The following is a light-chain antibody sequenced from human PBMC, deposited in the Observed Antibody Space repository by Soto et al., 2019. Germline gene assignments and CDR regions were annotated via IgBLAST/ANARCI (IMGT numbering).Light chain of an antibody. Sequence: EIVLTQSPGTLSLSPGERATLSCRASQSVSSSYLAWYQQKPGQAPRLLIYGASNRATGIPDRFSGSGSGTDFTLTISRLEPEDFAVYTCHQCDNLPRTFGQGTKLEIK. CDR2: GAS. V-gene: IGKV3-20*01. J-gene: IGKJ2*01. CDR1: QSVSSSY. CDR3: HQCDNLPRT.